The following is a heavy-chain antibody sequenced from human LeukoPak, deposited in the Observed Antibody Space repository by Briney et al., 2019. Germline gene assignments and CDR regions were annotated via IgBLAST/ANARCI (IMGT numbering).Heavy chain of an antibody. J-gene: IGHJ4*02. CDR2: IWYDGSNK. Sequence: GRSLRPSCAASGFTFSSCGMHWVRQAPGKGLEWVAVIWYDGSNKYYADSVKGRFTISRDNSKNTLYLQMNSLRAEDTAVYYCARELQGYGYVDYWGQGTLVTVSS. CDR1: GFTFSSCG. V-gene: IGHV3-33*01. D-gene: IGHD5-18*01. CDR3: ARELQGYGYVDY.